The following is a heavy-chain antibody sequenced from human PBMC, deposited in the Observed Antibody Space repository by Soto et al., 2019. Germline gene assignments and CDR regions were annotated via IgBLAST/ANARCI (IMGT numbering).Heavy chain of an antibody. CDR2: IYHSGST. CDR1: GGSLSRSNW. J-gene: IGHJ5*02. CDR3: ASAREDILTDYYTFDA. V-gene: IGHV4-4*02. D-gene: IGHD3-9*01. Sequence: TFDIRRAVSGGSLSRSNWLCCLRLPQEKKLEWIGDIYHSGSTNYNPSLKSRVTISVDKSKNQLSLKLSSVTAADTAVYYCASAREDILTDYYTFDAGGQ.